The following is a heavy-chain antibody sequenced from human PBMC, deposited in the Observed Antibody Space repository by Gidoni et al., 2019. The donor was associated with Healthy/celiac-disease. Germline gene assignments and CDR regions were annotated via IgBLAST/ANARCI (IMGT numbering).Heavy chain of an antibody. CDR2: INPSGGST. V-gene: IGHV1-46*01. CDR3: ARDADRIAVAGSEFDY. J-gene: IGHJ4*02. D-gene: IGHD6-19*01. CDR1: GYTFTSYY. Sequence: QVQLVQSGAEVKKPGASVKVSCKASGYTFTSYYMHWVRQAPGQGLEWMGIINPSGGSTSYAQKFQGRVTMTRDTSTSTVYMELSSLRSEDTAVYYCARDADRIAVAGSEFDYWGQGTLVTVSS.